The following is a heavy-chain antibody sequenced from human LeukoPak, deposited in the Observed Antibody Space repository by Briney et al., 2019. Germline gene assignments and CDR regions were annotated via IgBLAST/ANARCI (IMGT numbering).Heavy chain of an antibody. D-gene: IGHD6-19*01. Sequence: PSETLSLTCTVSGGSISPFYWSWIRQPPRKGLEWVGYIYYTGSTKSNSSLKSRVTISVDTSKNQFSLELNSVTAAATAVYYCARGPYYLDSSTYSFDYWGQGTLVTVSS. CDR2: IYYTGST. V-gene: IGHV4-59*01. J-gene: IGHJ4*02. CDR3: ARGPYYLDSSTYSFDY. CDR1: GGSISPFY.